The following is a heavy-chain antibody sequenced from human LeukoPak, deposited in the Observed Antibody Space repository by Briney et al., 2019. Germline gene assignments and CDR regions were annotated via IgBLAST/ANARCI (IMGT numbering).Heavy chain of an antibody. CDR1: GYTFSDYY. CDR2: INPNSGGT. CDR3: LRSDDTALYYCARIYCSSTSCYGEFDY. D-gene: IGHD2-2*01. V-gene: IGHV1-2*02. Sequence: RASVKVSCKASGYTFSDYYMHWVRQAPGQGLEWMGWINPNSGGTNYAENFQGRVTMTRDTSISTAYMDLSRLRSTVYMDLSRLRSDDTALYYCARIYCSSTSCYGEFDYWGQGTLVTVSS. J-gene: IGHJ4*02.